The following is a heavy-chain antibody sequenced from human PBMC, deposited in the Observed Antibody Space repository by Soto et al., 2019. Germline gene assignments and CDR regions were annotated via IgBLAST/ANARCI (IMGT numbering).Heavy chain of an antibody. V-gene: IGHV4-4*02. D-gene: IGHD3-10*01. CDR3: AREVISSLARGPSWFDP. Sequence: QVQLQESGPGLVQPSGTLSLTCAVSGDSINNSHWWSWVRQTPGKGLEWIGETYHSGTTNYNPSRKDRVTISVDKSKTLFSLKMNCVTAADTAVYYCAREVISSLARGPSWFDPWGQGPLVTVSS. CDR1: GDSINNSHW. CDR2: TYHSGTT. J-gene: IGHJ5*02.